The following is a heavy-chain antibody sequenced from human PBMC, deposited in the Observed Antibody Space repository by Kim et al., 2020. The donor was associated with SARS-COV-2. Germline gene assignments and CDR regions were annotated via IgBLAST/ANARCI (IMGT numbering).Heavy chain of an antibody. D-gene: IGHD1-26*01. J-gene: IGHJ3*02. V-gene: IGHV4-31*02. Sequence: PSLKSRRTIPLDTSKNQFSLRLSSLTAADTGIYYCARNARRYFGTVDAFDIWGQGSLVTVSA. CDR3: ARNARRYFGTVDAFDI.